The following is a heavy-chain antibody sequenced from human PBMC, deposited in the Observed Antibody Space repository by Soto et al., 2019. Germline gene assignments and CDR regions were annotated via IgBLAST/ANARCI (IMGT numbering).Heavy chain of an antibody. CDR2: ISAYNGNT. D-gene: IGHD2-2*01. CDR1: GYPFTSYG. CDR3: ARGPIRGVVPAATWYFDL. J-gene: IGHJ2*01. Sequence: XSVKVACKASGYPFTSYGIIWVRQAPGQGLEWMGWISAYNGNTNYAQKLQGRVTMTTDTSTSTAYMELRSLRSDDTAVYYCARGPIRGVVPAATWYFDLWGRGTLVTVSS. V-gene: IGHV1-18*04.